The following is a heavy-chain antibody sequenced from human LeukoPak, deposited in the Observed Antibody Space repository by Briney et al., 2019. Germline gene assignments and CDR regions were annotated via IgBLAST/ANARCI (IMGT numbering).Heavy chain of an antibody. CDR3: ARGAHGSWYEKGNNWFDP. J-gene: IGHJ5*02. V-gene: IGHV4-34*01. D-gene: IGHD6-13*01. CDR1: GGSFSGYY. Sequence: PSETLSLTCAVYGGSFSGYYWSWIRQPPGKGLEWIGEINHSGSTNYNPSLKSRVTISVDTSKNQFSLKLSSVTAADTAVYYCARGAHGSWYEKGNNWFDPWGQGTLVTVSS. CDR2: INHSGST.